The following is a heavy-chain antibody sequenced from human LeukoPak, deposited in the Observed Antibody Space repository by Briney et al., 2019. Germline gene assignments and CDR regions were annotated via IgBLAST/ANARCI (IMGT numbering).Heavy chain of an antibody. D-gene: IGHD3-10*01. CDR1: GGSISSSNYY. CDR3: ARHDSMVRGVNFDY. CDR2: IYYSGST. V-gene: IGHV4-39*01. Sequence: PSETLSLTCTVSGGSISSSNYYWGWIRQPPGKGLEWIGNIYYSGSTYYNPSLKSRVTISVDTSKNQFSLKLNSVTAADTAVYYCARHDSMVRGVNFDYWGQGTLVTVSS. J-gene: IGHJ4*02.